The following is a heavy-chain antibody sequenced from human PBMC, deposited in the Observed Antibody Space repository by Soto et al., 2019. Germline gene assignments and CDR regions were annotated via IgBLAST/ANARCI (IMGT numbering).Heavy chain of an antibody. CDR1: GYSIGTYNW. J-gene: IGHJ4*02. D-gene: IGHD3-9*01. Sequence: QLHLQESGPGLVKPSDTLSLTCAVPGYSIGTYNWWAWIRQPPGKGLEWIGYIYYTGTVYYNLSLKNRVSMSVDTARDQFSLRLSSVTAADTAVYYWARTSRLKTGQLDYWGPGALVTVSS. V-gene: IGHV4-28*05. CDR3: ARTSRLKTGQLDY. CDR2: IYYTGTV.